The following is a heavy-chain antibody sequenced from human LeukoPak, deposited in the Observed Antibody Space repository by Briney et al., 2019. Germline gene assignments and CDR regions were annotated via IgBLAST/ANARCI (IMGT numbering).Heavy chain of an antibody. CDR3: ARLLSGSYWSLGHYFDY. CDR2: IKEDGSEK. V-gene: IGHV3-7*01. CDR1: GFSFSNNW. J-gene: IGHJ4*02. D-gene: IGHD1-26*01. Sequence: GGSLRLSSAASGFSFSNNWMTWVRQASGRGLEWVANIKEDGSEKHYVEFVKGRFTISRDNAKNSMYLQMNSLRADDTAVYYCARLLSGSYWSLGHYFDYWGQGALVTVSS.